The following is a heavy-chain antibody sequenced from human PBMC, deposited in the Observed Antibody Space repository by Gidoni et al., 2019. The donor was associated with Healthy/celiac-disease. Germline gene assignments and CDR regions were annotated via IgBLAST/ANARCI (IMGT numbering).Heavy chain of an antibody. D-gene: IGHD3-22*01. V-gene: IGHV4-30-4*01. Sequence: QVQLQESGPGLVKPSPTLSLTCTVSGGSISSGDYYWSWIRQPPGKGLEWIGYIYYSGSTYYNPSLKSRVTISVDTSKNQFSLKLSSVTAADTAVYYCARDAYYYDSSGYRYYYYGMDVWGQGTTVTVSS. CDR2: IYYSGST. J-gene: IGHJ6*02. CDR3: ARDAYYYDSSGYRYYYYGMDV. CDR1: GGSISSGDYY.